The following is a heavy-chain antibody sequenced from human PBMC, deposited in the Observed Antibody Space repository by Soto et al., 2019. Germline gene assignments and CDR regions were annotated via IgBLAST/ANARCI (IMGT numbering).Heavy chain of an antibody. CDR2: IGGTPDGGRV. CDR1: GFIFSDHA. Sequence: PGGSLRLSCSASGFIFSDHAMTWIRRAPGRGLEWVAFIGGTPDGGRVEYAASARGRFTISRDDAKRSVYLQMNSLRPDDTGVYYSTRARFGYYGPWGQGTPVTVSS. J-gene: IGHJ5*02. CDR3: TRARFGYYGP. D-gene: IGHD3-3*01. V-gene: IGHV3-49*03.